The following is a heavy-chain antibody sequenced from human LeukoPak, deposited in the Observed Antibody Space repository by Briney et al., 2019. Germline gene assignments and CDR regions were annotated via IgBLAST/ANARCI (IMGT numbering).Heavy chain of an antibody. CDR3: ARRIVGASALDY. CDR1: GYTFTSYG. CDR2: ISAYNGNK. D-gene: IGHD1-26*01. V-gene: IGHV1-18*01. J-gene: IGHJ4*02. Sequence: PSMKVSCKASGYTFTSYGISWVRQAPGQWLEWIGWISAYNGNKDYAQKLEGRVTMTKDKSTSTAYLELRSLSSDDTAVYYCARRIVGASALDYWGQGTLVTVSS.